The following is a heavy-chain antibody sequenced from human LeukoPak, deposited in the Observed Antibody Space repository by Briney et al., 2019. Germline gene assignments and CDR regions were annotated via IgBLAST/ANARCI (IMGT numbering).Heavy chain of an antibody. V-gene: IGHV3-48*03. CDR2: ISSSGSTI. CDR3: AELGITMIGGV. CDR1: GFTFSSYE. Sequence: GGSLRLSCAASGFTFSSYEMNWVGQAPGKGLEWVSYISSSGSTIYYADSVKGRFTISRDNAKNSLYLQMNSLRAEDTAVYYCAELGITMIGGVWGKGTTVTVSS. J-gene: IGHJ6*04. D-gene: IGHD3-10*02.